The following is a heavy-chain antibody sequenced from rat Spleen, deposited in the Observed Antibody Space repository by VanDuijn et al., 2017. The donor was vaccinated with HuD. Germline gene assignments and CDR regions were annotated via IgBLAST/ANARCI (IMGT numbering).Heavy chain of an antibody. Sequence: EVQLVESGGGLVQPGRSLKLSCAASGFTFSDYNMAWVRQAPKKGLEWVTTIIYDGSRTYYRDSVKGRFTISRDNAKSTLYLQMDSLGSEDTATYYCARRHYGYTDYFDYWGQGVMVTVSS. CDR3: ARRHYGYTDYFDY. D-gene: IGHD1-11*01. CDR1: GFTFSDYN. CDR2: IIYDGSRT. J-gene: IGHJ2*01. V-gene: IGHV5S10*01.